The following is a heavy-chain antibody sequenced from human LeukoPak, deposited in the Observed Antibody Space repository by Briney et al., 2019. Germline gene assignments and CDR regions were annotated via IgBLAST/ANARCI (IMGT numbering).Heavy chain of an antibody. J-gene: IGHJ4*02. Sequence: GGSLRLSCAASGFTFSGYSMNWVRQAPGKGLEWVSSITRSGSHKYYADSVEGRFTISRDNTKDSLYLQMDSLRAEDTAVYYCVRACGGDCYLGDYWGQGTLVTVSS. CDR2: ITRSGSHK. CDR1: GFTFSGYS. CDR3: VRACGGDCYLGDY. D-gene: IGHD2-21*02. V-gene: IGHV3-21*01.